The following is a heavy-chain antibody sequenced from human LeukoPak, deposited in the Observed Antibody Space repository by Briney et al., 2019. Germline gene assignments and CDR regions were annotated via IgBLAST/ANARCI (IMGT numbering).Heavy chain of an antibody. CDR1: GFTVSSNY. CDR2: IYSGGST. J-gene: IGHJ3*02. D-gene: IGHD3-10*01. Sequence: GGSLRLSCAASGFTVSSNYMSWVRQAPGKGLEWVSVIYSGGSTYYADSVKGRFTISRDNSKNTLYLQMNSLRAEDTAVYYCARAISMVRGVNAFDIWGQGTMVTVSS. V-gene: IGHV3-53*01. CDR3: ARAISMVRGVNAFDI.